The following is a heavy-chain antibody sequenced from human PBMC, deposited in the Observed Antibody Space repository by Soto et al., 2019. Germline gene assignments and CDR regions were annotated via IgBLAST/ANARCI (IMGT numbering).Heavy chain of an antibody. CDR1: GFTFSGYA. J-gene: IGHJ4*02. D-gene: IGHD3-16*02. V-gene: IGHV3-23*01. CDR2: LSGSGGT. Sequence: GSLRLSCAASGFTFSGYAMSWVRQAPGKGLEWVSGLSGSGGTLYADSVKGRFTISRDNSKNTLYLQMNSLRAEDAAIYYCAKEKDYDYVWGSSRYTSDYWGQGTRVTVS. CDR3: AKEKDYDYVWGSSRYTSDY.